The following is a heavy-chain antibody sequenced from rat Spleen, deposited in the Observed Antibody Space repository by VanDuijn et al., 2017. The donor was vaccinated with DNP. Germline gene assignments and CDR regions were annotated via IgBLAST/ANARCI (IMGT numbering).Heavy chain of an antibody. CDR2: ITNSGGST. Sequence: EVQLVESGGGLVQPGRSLKLSCAASGFTFSNYGMAWVRQAPTKGLEWVASITNSGGSTYYRDSVKGRFTISRDNAKSTLYLQMDSLRSEDTATYYCTTDLYWGQGVMVTVSS. V-gene: IGHV5-27*01. CDR1: GFTFSNYG. CDR3: TTDLY. J-gene: IGHJ2*01.